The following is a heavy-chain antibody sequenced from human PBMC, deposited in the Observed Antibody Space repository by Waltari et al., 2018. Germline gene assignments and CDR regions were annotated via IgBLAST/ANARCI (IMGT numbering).Heavy chain of an antibody. CDR1: GGSISSGSYY. CDR2: IYTSGST. J-gene: IGHJ6*02. D-gene: IGHD6-13*01. V-gene: IGHV4-61*02. CDR3: ARENRSSWYVRVYYYYGMDV. Sequence: QVQLQESGPGLVKPSQTLSLTCTVSGGSISSGSYYWSWIRQPAGKGLEWIGRIYTSGSTNYNPSLKSRVTISVDTSKNQFSLKLSSVTAADTAVYYCARENRSSWYVRVYYYYGMDVWGQGTTVTVSS.